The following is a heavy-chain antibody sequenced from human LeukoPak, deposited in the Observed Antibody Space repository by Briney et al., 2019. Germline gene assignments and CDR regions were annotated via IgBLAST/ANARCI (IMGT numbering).Heavy chain of an antibody. V-gene: IGHV1-46*01. CDR2: INPSGGST. Sequence: ASVKVSCKASGGTFSSYAISWVRQAPGQGLEWMGIINPSGGSTSYAQKFQGRVTMTRDTSTSTVYMELSSLRSEDTAVYYCARALGYSPLSFDYWGQGTLVTVSS. CDR3: ARALGYSPLSFDY. J-gene: IGHJ4*02. D-gene: IGHD3-22*01. CDR1: GGTFSSYA.